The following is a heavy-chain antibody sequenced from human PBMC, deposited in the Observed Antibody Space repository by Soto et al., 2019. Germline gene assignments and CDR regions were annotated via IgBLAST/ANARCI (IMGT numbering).Heavy chain of an antibody. CDR1: GFTFDSYA. D-gene: IGHD6-19*01. CDR3: AKDLDPYRSGWFDVY. V-gene: IGHV3-23*01. Sequence: EVQLLESGGGLVQPGGSLRLSCAVYGFTFDSYAMTWLRQAPGKGLEWVSSISGSGSDTYYADSVKGRFTISRDNSKNTLYLQMNSLRADDTAVYFFAKDLDPYRSGWFDVYWGQGTLVTVSS. CDR2: ISGSGSDT. J-gene: IGHJ4*02.